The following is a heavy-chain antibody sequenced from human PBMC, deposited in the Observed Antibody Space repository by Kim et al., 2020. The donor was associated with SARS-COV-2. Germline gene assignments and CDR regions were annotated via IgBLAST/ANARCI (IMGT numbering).Heavy chain of an antibody. CDR1: GFTFSIYG. J-gene: IGHJ4*02. Sequence: GGSLRLSCAASGFTFSIYGMHWVRQAPGKGLEWVAVISYDGSNKHYADSVKGRFTISRDNSKNTLYLQMNSLRAEDTAVYYCAKSPSVDWGVDYWGQGTLVTVSS. D-gene: IGHD7-27*01. CDR3: AKSPSVDWGVDY. V-gene: IGHV3-30*18. CDR2: ISYDGSNK.